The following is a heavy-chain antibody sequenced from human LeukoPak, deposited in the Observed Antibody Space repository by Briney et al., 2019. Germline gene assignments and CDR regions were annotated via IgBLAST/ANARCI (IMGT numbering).Heavy chain of an antibody. V-gene: IGHV4-39*01. J-gene: IGHJ2*01. Sequence: SETLSLTCTVSGGSISSSSYYWGWIRQPPGKGLEWIGSIYYSGSTYYNPSLKSRVPISVDTSKNQFPLKLSSVTAADTAVYYCARHGPDYGEFGYWYFDLWGRGTLVTVSS. CDR2: IYYSGST. CDR1: GGSISSSSYY. D-gene: IGHD4-17*01. CDR3: ARHGPDYGEFGYWYFDL.